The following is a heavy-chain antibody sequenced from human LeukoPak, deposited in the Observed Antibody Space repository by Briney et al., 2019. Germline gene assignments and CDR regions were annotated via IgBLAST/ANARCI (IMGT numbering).Heavy chain of an antibody. D-gene: IGHD1-26*01. J-gene: IGHJ3*02. CDR1: VGSLSSYY. CDR2: NYYRGST. CDR3: ARDPPGIVGTDI. Sequence: SETLSLTCSVSVGSLSSYYWSWIRQPPGKGLGWVWYNYYRGSTNYDPPLKSRVTLPVNPANNQCSLKLSSVTAADTAVYYCARDPPGIVGTDIWGQGTMVTVSS. V-gene: IGHV4-59*01.